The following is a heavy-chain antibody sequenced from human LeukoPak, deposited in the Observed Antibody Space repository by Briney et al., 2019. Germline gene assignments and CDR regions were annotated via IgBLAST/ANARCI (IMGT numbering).Heavy chain of an antibody. CDR3: ARDQDLAIAAAGRPTYDY. V-gene: IGHV3-74*01. CDR1: GFTLSSEW. J-gene: IGHJ4*02. CDR2: INSDGSST. Sequence: GRSLRLSCAASGFTLSSEWMHWVREAPGKGLVWVSGINSDGSSTSYADSVKGRFTIYRENAKNTLYLQMNSLRAEDTAVYYCARDQDLAIAAAGRPTYDYWGQGTLVTVSS. D-gene: IGHD6-13*01.